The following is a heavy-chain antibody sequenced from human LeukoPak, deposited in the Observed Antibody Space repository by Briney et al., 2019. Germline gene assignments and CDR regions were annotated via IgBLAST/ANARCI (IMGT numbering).Heavy chain of an antibody. CDR2: INHSGST. CDR3: ARQGGGYGSPSLLFDY. D-gene: IGHD5-12*01. CDR1: GGSFSGYY. J-gene: IGHJ4*02. V-gene: IGHV4-34*01. Sequence: KPSETLSLTCAVYGGSFSGYYWSWIRQPPGKGLEWIGEINHSGSTNYNPSLKSRVTISVDTSKNQFSLKLSSVTAADTAVYYCARQGGGYGSPSLLFDYWGQGTLVTVPS.